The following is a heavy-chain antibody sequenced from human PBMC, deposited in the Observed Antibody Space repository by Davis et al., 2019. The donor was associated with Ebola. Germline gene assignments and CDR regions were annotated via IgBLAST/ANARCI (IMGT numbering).Heavy chain of an antibody. CDR3: ARARVVVVAATEVYYYYGMDV. CDR1: GGSFSGYY. D-gene: IGHD2-15*01. Sequence: SETLSLTCAVYGGSFSGYYWSWIRQPPGKGLEWIGEINHSGSTNYNPSLKSRATISVDTSKNQFSLKLSSVTAADTAVYYCARARVVVVAATEVYYYYGMDVWGQGTTVIVSS. CDR2: INHSGST. J-gene: IGHJ6*02. V-gene: IGHV4-34*01.